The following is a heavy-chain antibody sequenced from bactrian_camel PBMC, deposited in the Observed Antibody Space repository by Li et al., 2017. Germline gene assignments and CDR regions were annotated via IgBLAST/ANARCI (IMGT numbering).Heavy chain of an antibody. Sequence: VQLVESGGGSVQSGGSLTLSCVASGYSVSEGYMAWFRQAPGKEREGVALINAHDQPNYADSVKGRFSISRENVKTIMYLQMNSLKPDDSATYYCAADSLTCDDIRTLRQHMDHWGKGTQVTVS. CDR2: INAHDQP. V-gene: IGHV3S53*01. J-gene: IGHJ7*01. CDR1: GYSVSEGY.